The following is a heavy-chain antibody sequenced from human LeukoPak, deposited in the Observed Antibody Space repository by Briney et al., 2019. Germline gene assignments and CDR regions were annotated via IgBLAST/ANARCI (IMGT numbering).Heavy chain of an antibody. J-gene: IGHJ4*02. CDR1: GFTFRDYW. V-gene: IGHV3-48*03. CDR2: ISSSGSTI. CDR3: ARGRETWIWECGEFDY. D-gene: IGHD5-12*01. Sequence: GGSLRLSCAASGFTFRDYWMSWVRQAPGRGLEWVSYISSSGSTIYYADSVKGRFTISRDNAKNSLYLQMNSLRAEDTAVYYCARGRETWIWECGEFDYWGQGTLVTVSS.